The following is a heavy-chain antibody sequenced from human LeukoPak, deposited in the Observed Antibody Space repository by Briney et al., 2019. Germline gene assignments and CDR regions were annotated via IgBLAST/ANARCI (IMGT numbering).Heavy chain of an antibody. Sequence: GGSLRLSCAASGFTFSSYGMHWVRQAPGKGLEWVAVISYDGSSKYYADSVKGRFTISRDNSHNTLHLQMNSLRAEDTAVYYCAKGVPDGSGSYYNPYFDYWGQGTLVTVSS. CDR2: ISYDGSSK. CDR3: AKGVPDGSGSYYNPYFDY. V-gene: IGHV3-30*18. J-gene: IGHJ4*02. D-gene: IGHD3-10*01. CDR1: GFTFSSYG.